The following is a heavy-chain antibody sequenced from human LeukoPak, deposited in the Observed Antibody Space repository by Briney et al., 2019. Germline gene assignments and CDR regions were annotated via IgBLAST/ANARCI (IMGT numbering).Heavy chain of an antibody. J-gene: IGHJ6*02. CDR2: INSDGSST. CDR1: GFTFSSYW. D-gene: IGHD2-2*01. Sequence: GGSLRLSCAASGFTFSSYWMHWVRQAPGKGLVWVSRINSDGSSTSYADSVKGRFTISRDNAKNTLYLQMNSLRAEDTAVYYCSGGPQPLVVPAFYYYYGMDVWGQGTTVTVSS. CDR3: SGGPQPLVVPAFYYYYGMDV. V-gene: IGHV3-74*01.